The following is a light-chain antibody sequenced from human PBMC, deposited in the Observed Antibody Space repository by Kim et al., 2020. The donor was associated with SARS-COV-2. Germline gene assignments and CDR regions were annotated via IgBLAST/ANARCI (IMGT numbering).Light chain of an antibody. Sequence: GRSSTLCCTGTSSDVGGYIYFSWYQLHPGTAPKLMIYAVTERPSGVPVRFSGSKSGNTAFLTISGLQAEDEADYYCSSYAGSSSLLFGGGTKVTVL. CDR1: SSDVGGYIY. CDR2: AVT. CDR3: SSYAGSSSLL. V-gene: IGLV2-11*01. J-gene: IGLJ3*02.